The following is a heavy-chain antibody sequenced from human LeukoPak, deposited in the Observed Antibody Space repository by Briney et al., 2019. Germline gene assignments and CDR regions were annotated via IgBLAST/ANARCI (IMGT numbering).Heavy chain of an antibody. D-gene: IGHD2-2*01. Sequence: GGSLRLSCAASGFTFYSYAMSWVRQAPGKGLEWVSGISVSDDSTYYADSVKGRFTMSRDNSNNMLYLQMNSLRAEDTAVYYCAKDRYCSSTNCPYDYWGQGTLVTVSS. CDR1: GFTFYSYA. CDR2: ISVSDDST. J-gene: IGHJ4*02. V-gene: IGHV3-23*01. CDR3: AKDRYCSSTNCPYDY.